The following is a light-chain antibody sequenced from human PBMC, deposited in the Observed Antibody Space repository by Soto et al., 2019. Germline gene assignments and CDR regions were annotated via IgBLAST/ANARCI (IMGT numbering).Light chain of an antibody. Sequence: QSALTQPASVSGSPGQSITSSCTGTSSDVGGYDYVGWYQQHPGKAPKLVIYNVYNRPSGVSFRFSGSKSGNTASLTISGLQTEDEADYYCTSYTNRYTYVFGTGTKVTVL. CDR3: TSYTNRYTYV. J-gene: IGLJ1*01. CDR1: SSDVGGYDY. V-gene: IGLV2-14*01. CDR2: NVY.